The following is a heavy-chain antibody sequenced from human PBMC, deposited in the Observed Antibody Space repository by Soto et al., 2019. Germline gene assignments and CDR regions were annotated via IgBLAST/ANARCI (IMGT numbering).Heavy chain of an antibody. Sequence: QVQLVQSGAEVKKPGASVKVSCKASGYTFTRSGISWVRQDPGQGPEWIGWISSYNGDTNYAQTFQGRVTMTTDTSTSKAYRELRSLRSSDTAVYYCARKGVAPYYYYGMDVWGQGTPVTVSS. D-gene: IGHD5-12*01. CDR3: ARKGVAPYYYYGMDV. V-gene: IGHV1-18*01. J-gene: IGHJ6*02. CDR1: GYTFTRSG. CDR2: ISSYNGDT.